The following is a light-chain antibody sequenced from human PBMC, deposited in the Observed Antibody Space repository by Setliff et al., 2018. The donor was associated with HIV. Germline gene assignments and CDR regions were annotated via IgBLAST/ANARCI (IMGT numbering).Light chain of an antibody. Sequence: YELTQPPSVSVAPGKTARITCGGNNIGSKSVHWYQQKPGQAPVLVVYDDNDRPSGIPERFSGSNSGSTATLTISRVEAGDEADYYCQVWDSSSDHHVFGTGTKVTVL. CDR2: DDN. J-gene: IGLJ1*01. CDR3: QVWDSSSDHHV. CDR1: NIGSKS. V-gene: IGLV3-21*03.